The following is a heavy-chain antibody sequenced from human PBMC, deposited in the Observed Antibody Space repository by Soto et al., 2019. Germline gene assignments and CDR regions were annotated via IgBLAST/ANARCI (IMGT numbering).Heavy chain of an antibody. CDR2: ISGSGGST. CDR1: GFTFSSYA. CDR3: AKRYCSSTSCYPAPYYYGMDV. D-gene: IGHD2-2*01. V-gene: IGHV3-23*01. Sequence: LRLSCAASGFTFSSYAMSWVRQAPGKGLEWVSAISGSGGSTYYADSVKGRFTISRDNSKNTLYLQMNSLRAEDTAVYYCAKRYCSSTSCYPAPYYYGMDVWGQGTTVTV. J-gene: IGHJ6*02.